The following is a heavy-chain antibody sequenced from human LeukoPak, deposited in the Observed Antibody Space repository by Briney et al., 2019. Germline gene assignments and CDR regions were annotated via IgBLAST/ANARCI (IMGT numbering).Heavy chain of an antibody. CDR3: AKDSRGNYVAWLDP. J-gene: IGHJ5*02. D-gene: IGHD4-11*01. V-gene: IGHV3-23*01. CDR1: GFTFSSYS. CDR2: ISSSGGST. Sequence: GGSLRLSCAASGFTFSSYSMSWVRQAPGKGLEWVSAISSSGGSTDYTDSVKGRFTISRDNSKNTLYLQMNSLRAEDAAIYYCAKDSRGNYVAWLDPWGQGTLVSVSS.